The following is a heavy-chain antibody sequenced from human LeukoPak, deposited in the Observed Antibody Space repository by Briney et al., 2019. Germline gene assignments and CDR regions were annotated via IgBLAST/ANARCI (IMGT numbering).Heavy chain of an antibody. D-gene: IGHD3-22*01. CDR1: GYTFTGYG. Sequence: ASVKVSSKASGYTFTGYGISWVRQAPGQGLEWMGWISAYNGNTNYAQKLQGRVTMTTDTSTSTAYMELRSLRSDDTAVYYCARDIKTYYYDSSGYYSGLYYYGMDVWGQGTTVTVSS. J-gene: IGHJ6*02. CDR2: ISAYNGNT. CDR3: ARDIKTYYYDSSGYYSGLYYYGMDV. V-gene: IGHV1-18*01.